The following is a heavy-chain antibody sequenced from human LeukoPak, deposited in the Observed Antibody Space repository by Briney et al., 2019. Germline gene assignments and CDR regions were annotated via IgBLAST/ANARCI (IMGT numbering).Heavy chain of an antibody. CDR3: AKDLAPDYYDSSGYPSV. Sequence: GGSLRLSCAASGFTFSSYGMHWVRQAPGKGLEWVAFIRYDGSNKYYADSVKGRFTIPRDNSKNTLYLQMNSQRAEDKAVYYCAKDLAPDYYDSSGYPSVWGQGTLVTVSS. V-gene: IGHV3-30*02. CDR2: IRYDGSNK. J-gene: IGHJ4*02. CDR1: GFTFSSYG. D-gene: IGHD3-22*01.